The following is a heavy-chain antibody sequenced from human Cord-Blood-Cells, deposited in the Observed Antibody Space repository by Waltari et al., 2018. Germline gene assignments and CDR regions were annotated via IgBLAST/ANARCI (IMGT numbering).Heavy chain of an antibody. CDR2: INHSGST. CDR3: ARRQPYSYGYYYYYYMDV. Sequence: QVQLQQWGAGLLKPSETLSLTCAVYGGSFSGYYWSWITQPPGKGLEWIGEINHSGSTNYNPSLKSRVTISVDTSKNQFSLKLSSVTAADTAVYYCARRQPYSYGYYYYYYMDVWGKGTTVTVSS. D-gene: IGHD5-18*01. J-gene: IGHJ6*03. V-gene: IGHV4-34*01. CDR1: GGSFSGYY.